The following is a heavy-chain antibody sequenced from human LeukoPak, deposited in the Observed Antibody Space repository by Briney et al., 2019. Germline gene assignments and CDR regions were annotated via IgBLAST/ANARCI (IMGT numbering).Heavy chain of an antibody. CDR1: GYSFTSYW. CDR3: ARAGDSSGYYPYYYYYYMDV. V-gene: IGHV5-51*01. J-gene: IGHJ6*03. D-gene: IGHD3-22*01. Sequence: GESLKISCKGSGYSFTSYWIGWVRQMPGKGLEWMGIIYPGDSDTRYSTSFQGQVTISADKSISTAYLQWSSLKASDTAMYYCARAGDSSGYYPYYYYYYMDVWGKGTTVTVSS. CDR2: IYPGDSDT.